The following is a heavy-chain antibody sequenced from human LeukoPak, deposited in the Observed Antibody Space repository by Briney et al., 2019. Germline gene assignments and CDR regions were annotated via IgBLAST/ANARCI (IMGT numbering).Heavy chain of an antibody. V-gene: IGHV3-23*01. J-gene: IGHJ3*02. CDR2: ISGSGGST. Sequence: GGSLRLSCAASGFTFSSYAMSWVRQAPGKGLEWVSAISGSGGSTYYADPVKGRFTISRDNSKNTLYLQMNSLRAEDTAVYYCAKERYFDWLLGSDDAFDIWGQGTMVTVSS. CDR3: AKERYFDWLLGSDDAFDI. D-gene: IGHD3-9*01. CDR1: GFTFSSYA.